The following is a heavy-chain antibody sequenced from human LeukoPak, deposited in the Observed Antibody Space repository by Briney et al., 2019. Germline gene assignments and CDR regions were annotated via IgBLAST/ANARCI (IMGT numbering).Heavy chain of an antibody. V-gene: IGHV3-66*01. CDR3: AFTAMVVNHYYGMDV. CDR1: GFTVSSNY. CDR2: IYSGGST. Sequence: PGGSLRLSCAASGFTVSSNYMSWVRQAPGKGLEWVSVIYSGGSTSYADSVKGRFTISRDNSKNTLYLQMNSLRAEDTAVYYCAFTAMVVNHYYGMDVWGQGTTVTVSS. D-gene: IGHD5-18*01. J-gene: IGHJ6*02.